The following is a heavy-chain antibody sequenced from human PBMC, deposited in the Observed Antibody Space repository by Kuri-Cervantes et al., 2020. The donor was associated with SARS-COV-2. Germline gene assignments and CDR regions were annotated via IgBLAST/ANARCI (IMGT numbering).Heavy chain of an antibody. J-gene: IGHJ4*02. D-gene: IGHD5-24*01. Sequence: GGSLRLSCAASGFTFSSYSMNWVRQAPGKGLEWVSSISSSSSYIYYADSVKGRFTISRDNAESSVYLQMNSLRAEDAAVYYCAKDRGYTKGDYWGQGTLVTVSS. CDR3: AKDRGYTKGDY. CDR1: GFTFSSYS. CDR2: ISSSSSYI. V-gene: IGHV3-21*04.